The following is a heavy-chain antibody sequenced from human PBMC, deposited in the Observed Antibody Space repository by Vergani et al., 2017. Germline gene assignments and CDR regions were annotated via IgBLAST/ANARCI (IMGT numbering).Heavy chain of an antibody. CDR2: IYNTGTL. V-gene: IGHV4-59*01. D-gene: IGHD3-10*01. CDR1: GGSISSYY. CDR3: ARYASANLPSFDY. J-gene: IGHJ4*02. Sequence: QVQLQESGPGLVKPSETLSLSCTVSGGSISSYYWSWIRQPPGKRLEWIGYIYNTGTLKYNPSLKSRVTISIDTSKNQFSLNLTSVTAADTAVYYCARYASANLPSFDYWGQGTLVTVSS.